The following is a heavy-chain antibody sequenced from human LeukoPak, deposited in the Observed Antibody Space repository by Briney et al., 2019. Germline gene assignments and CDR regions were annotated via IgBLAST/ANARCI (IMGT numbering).Heavy chain of an antibody. V-gene: IGHV3-72*01. CDR3: TRAPASTGYSSSWPFDY. D-gene: IGHD6-13*01. J-gene: IGHJ4*02. CDR1: GFTFSDYY. Sequence: GGSLRLSCTTSGFTFSDYYIDWVRQAPGKGLEWLGRARNRAQSYTTEHAASVKGRFTISRDDSKNSVYLQMNSLQTEDTAVYYCTRAPASTGYSSSWPFDYWGQGTLVTVSS. CDR2: ARNRAQSYTT.